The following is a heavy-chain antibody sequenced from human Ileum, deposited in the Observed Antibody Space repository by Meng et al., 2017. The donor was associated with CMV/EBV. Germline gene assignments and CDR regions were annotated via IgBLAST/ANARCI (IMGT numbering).Heavy chain of an antibody. V-gene: IGHV3-33*06. CDR3: AKDVDSSSWYVRGTNWFDP. Sequence: GESLKISCAASGFTFSSYGMHWVRQAPGKGLEWVAVIWYDGSNKYYADSVKGRFTISRDNSKNTLYLQMNSLRAEDTAVYYCAKDVDSSSWYVRGTNWFDPWGQGTLVTVSS. CDR2: IWYDGSNK. D-gene: IGHD6-13*01. CDR1: GFTFSSYG. J-gene: IGHJ5*02.